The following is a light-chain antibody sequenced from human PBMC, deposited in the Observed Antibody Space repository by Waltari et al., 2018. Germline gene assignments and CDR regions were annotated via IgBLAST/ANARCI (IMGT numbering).Light chain of an antibody. CDR3: QQYNNWPPMYT. Sequence: EIVMTQSPATLSVSPGARATLSCRASQSFSSNLAWYQQKPGQAPRLLIYGASTRATGIPARFSGSGSGTEFTLTISSLQSEDFAVYYCQQYNNWPPMYTFGQGTKLEIK. J-gene: IGKJ2*01. CDR2: GAS. CDR1: QSFSSN. V-gene: IGKV3-15*01.